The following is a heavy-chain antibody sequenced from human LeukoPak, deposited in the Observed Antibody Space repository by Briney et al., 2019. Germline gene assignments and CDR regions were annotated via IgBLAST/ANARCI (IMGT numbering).Heavy chain of an antibody. Sequence: SETLSLTCTVSGGSISSSSYYWGWIRQPPGKGLEWIGYIYYSGSTYYNPSLKSRVTISVDTSKNQFSLKLSSVTAADTAVYYCARAGTVVTDSTYYYYYYMDVWGKGTTVTVSS. CDR2: IYYSGST. CDR1: GGSISSSSYY. V-gene: IGHV4-39*07. CDR3: ARAGTVVTDSTYYYYYYMDV. D-gene: IGHD4-23*01. J-gene: IGHJ6*03.